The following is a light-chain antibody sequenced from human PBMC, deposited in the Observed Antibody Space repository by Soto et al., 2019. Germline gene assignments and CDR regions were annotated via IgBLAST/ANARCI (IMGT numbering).Light chain of an antibody. CDR1: QFIDDF. V-gene: IGKV1-39*01. CDR3: QHSYVTPWT. CDR2: AAS. J-gene: IGKJ1*01. Sequence: DIQMTQSPSSLSASVGYRFTITCRASQFIDDFLNWFQQRPGKAPKLLIYAASSLQSGVPSRFSGSASGTDFTLTITNLQPEDFATYYCQHSYVTPWTFGQGTTGDIK.